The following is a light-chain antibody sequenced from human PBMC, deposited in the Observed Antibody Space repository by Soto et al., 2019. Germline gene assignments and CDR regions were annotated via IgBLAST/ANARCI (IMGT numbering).Light chain of an antibody. CDR2: DVT. J-gene: IGLJ3*02. CDR3: CSYAGTYTLWV. CDR1: SSDVGGYNY. Sequence: QSALTQPRSVSGSPGQSVAISCTRTSSDVGGYNYVSWYQQHPGKAPKLIIYDVTKRPSGVPDRFSGSKSGNTASLTISGLQAEDEADYYCCSYAGTYTLWVFGGGTKLTVL. V-gene: IGLV2-11*01.